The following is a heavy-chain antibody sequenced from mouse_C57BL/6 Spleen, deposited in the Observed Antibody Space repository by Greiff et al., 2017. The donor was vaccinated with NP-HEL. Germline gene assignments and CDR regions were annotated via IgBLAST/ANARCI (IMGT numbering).Heavy chain of an antibody. D-gene: IGHD1-1*01. V-gene: IGHV6-3*01. CDR3: TVHYYGSIFDY. Sequence: EVQLVESGGGLVQPGGSMKLSCVASGFTFSNYWMNWVRQSPEKGLEWVAQIRLKSDNYATHYAESVKGRFTISRDDSKSSVYLQMNNLRAEDTGIYYCTVHYYGSIFDYWGQGTTLTVSS. J-gene: IGHJ2*01. CDR2: IRLKSDNYAT. CDR1: GFTFSNYW.